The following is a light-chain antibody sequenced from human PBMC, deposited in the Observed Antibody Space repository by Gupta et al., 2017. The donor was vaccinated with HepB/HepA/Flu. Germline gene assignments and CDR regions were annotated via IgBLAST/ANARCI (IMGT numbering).Light chain of an antibody. CDR3: QQSYSTPIT. V-gene: IGKV1-39*01. Sequence: DIHMTQPPSSLSASVGDRVTITCRASQSIRSSLNWYQQKPGKAPKLLIYAASSLQSGVPSRFSGSESGTDFTLTISSLQPEDFATYYCQQSYSTPITFGQGTRLEIK. CDR2: AAS. J-gene: IGKJ5*01. CDR1: QSIRSS.